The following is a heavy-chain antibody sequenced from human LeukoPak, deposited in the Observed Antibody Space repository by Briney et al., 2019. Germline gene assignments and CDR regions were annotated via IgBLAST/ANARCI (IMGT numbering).Heavy chain of an antibody. D-gene: IGHD6-13*01. V-gene: IGHV3-20*04. CDR2: INRNGGST. Sequence: GGSLRLSCAASGFTFDDYGMSWVRQAPGKGLEWVSGINRNGGSTGYADSVKGRFTISRDNARNSLYLQMNSLRAEDTALYYCARDSAGYSSNWGQGTMVTVSS. CDR3: ARDSAGYSSN. CDR1: GFTFDDYG. J-gene: IGHJ3*01.